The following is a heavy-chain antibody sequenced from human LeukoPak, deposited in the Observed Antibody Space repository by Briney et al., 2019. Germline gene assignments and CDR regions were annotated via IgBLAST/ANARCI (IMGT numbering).Heavy chain of an antibody. D-gene: IGHD1-1*01. Sequence: GASVKVSCKASGYTFTNYYMHWVRQAPGRGLEWMGMISPSGASTSYAQKFQGRVTMTRDVSTSTVYMELSSLRSEDTAVYYCARHTTGYNSPRDSFNIWGQGTMVTVSS. V-gene: IGHV1-46*01. CDR2: ISPSGAST. CDR3: ARHTTGYNSPRDSFNI. CDR1: GYTFTNYY. J-gene: IGHJ3*02.